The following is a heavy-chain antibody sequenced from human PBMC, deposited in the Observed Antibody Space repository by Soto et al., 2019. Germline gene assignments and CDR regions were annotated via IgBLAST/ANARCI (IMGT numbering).Heavy chain of an antibody. J-gene: IGHJ5*01. CDR3: ARDHSSDALVCWFDS. CDR1: GYSFTSHY. D-gene: IGHD2-8*01. Sequence: ASVKVSCKAIGYSFTSHYMHWVRQAPGQGLEWMGTIYPGGVNIGYAQKFKGRVTMTKDTSTSTVYMELNSLTSEDTAVYYCARDHSSDALVCWFDSRGQGLPVTVHS. CDR2: IYPGGVNI. V-gene: IGHV1-46*03.